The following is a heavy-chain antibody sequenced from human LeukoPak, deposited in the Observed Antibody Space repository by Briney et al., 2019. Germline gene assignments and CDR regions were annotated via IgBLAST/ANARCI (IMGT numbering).Heavy chain of an antibody. Sequence: GGSLRLSCAASGFTFSDYFTSWVRQAPGKGLEWLSYISGRGNYVDYAESLKGRITISRDNAKNSLYLQMNSLRAEDTAVYYCARSGIGATEIDYWGQGTLVTVSS. D-gene: IGHD6-13*01. CDR1: GFTFSDYF. J-gene: IGHJ4*02. V-gene: IGHV3-11*06. CDR2: ISGRGNYV. CDR3: ARSGIGATEIDY.